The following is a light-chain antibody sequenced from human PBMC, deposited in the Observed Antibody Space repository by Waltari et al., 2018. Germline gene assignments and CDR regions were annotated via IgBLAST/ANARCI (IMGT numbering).Light chain of an antibody. Sequence: DIQMTQSPSSLSASVGDSVTITCRASQAITNSLAWYQQMPGKAPKLLLYAASTLENGAPARFSGSGSGTDYTLTISSLQPEDFATYYCQQYKTFPVTFGQGTNLEIK. V-gene: IGKV1-NL1*01. CDR2: AAS. CDR3: QQYKTFPVT. J-gene: IGKJ2*01. CDR1: QAITNS.